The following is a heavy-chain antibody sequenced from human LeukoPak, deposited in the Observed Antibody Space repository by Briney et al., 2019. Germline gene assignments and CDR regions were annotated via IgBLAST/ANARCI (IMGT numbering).Heavy chain of an antibody. D-gene: IGHD4-23*01. Sequence: ASVKVSCKASGYTFTGYYMHWVRQAPGQGLEWMGWINPNSGGINYAQKFQGRVTMTRDTSISTAYMELSRLRSDDTAVYYCARDDYGGNSWSDWGQGTLVTVSS. CDR3: ARDDYGGNSWSD. CDR2: INPNSGGI. CDR1: GYTFTGYY. V-gene: IGHV1-2*02. J-gene: IGHJ4*02.